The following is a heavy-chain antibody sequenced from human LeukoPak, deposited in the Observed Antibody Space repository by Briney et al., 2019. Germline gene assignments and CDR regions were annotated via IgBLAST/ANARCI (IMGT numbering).Heavy chain of an antibody. CDR2: IYYSGST. V-gene: IGHV4-59*08. J-gene: IGHJ6*02. CDR3: ARCEGGLSYGMDV. Sequence: SETLSLTCTVSGDPISSSYCSCIRQPPGKGLEWIGHIYYSGSTNYNPSLKSRVTISVTKNQFSLKLSSVTAADTAVYFCARCEGGLSYGMDVWGQGTTVTVSS. CDR1: GDPISSSY. D-gene: IGHD2/OR15-2a*01.